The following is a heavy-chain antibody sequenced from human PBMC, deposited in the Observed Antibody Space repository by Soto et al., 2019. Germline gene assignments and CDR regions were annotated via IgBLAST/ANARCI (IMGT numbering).Heavy chain of an antibody. Sequence: ASVKVSCKASGYTFTRSGISWVRQAPGQGPEWMGWINLNSGGTNYAQKFQGWVTMTRDTSISTAYMELSRLRSDDTAVYYCARQLSPYTYFDYWGQGTLVTVSS. CDR2: INLNSGGT. J-gene: IGHJ4*02. CDR1: GYTFTRSG. CDR3: ARQLSPYTYFDY. V-gene: IGHV1-2*04. D-gene: IGHD2-2*02.